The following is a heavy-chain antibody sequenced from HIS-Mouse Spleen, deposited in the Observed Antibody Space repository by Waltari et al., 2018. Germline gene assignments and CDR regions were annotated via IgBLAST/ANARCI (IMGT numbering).Heavy chain of an antibody. J-gene: IGHJ2*01. Sequence: QLQLQESGPGLVKPSETLSLTCTVPGGSIRSSSYSRGWTRQPPGKGLEWIGSIYYSGSTYYNPSLKSRVTISVDTSKNQFSLKLSSVTAADTAVYYCAREIPYSSSWYDWYFDLWGRGTLVTVSS. D-gene: IGHD6-13*01. CDR2: IYYSGST. CDR1: GGSIRSSSYS. V-gene: IGHV4-39*07. CDR3: AREIPYSSSWYDWYFDL.